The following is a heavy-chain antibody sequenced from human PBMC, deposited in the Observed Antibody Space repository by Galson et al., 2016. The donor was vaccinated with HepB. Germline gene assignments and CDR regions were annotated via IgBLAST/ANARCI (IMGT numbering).Heavy chain of an antibody. CDR3: AKVHYYYGSGELGYLDL. J-gene: IGHJ2*01. CDR1: GFTFSAYW. CDR2: INQDGRAK. V-gene: IGHV3-7*03. Sequence: SLRLSCAASGFTFSAYWLTWVRQAPGTGLEWVATINQDGRAKYYVDSAKGRFIISRDNARTSLSLQMDSLRADDTAVYYCAKVHYYYGSGELGYLDLWGRGTLVTVSS. D-gene: IGHD3-10*01.